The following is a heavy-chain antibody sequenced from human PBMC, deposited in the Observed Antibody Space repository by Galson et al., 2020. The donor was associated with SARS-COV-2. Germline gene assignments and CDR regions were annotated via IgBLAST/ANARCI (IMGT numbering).Heavy chain of an antibody. CDR1: GFTFSNYE. CDR2: ISRSDSTI. V-gene: IGHV3-48*03. J-gene: IGHJ5*02. D-gene: IGHD2-2*03. CDR3: VRGVGS. Sequence: GGSLRLSCAASGFTFSNYEMKWVRQAPGKGLEWVSYISRSDSTIYYADSVKGRFTISRDNAKNSVYLQMNSLRAEDTAVYYCVRGVGSWGQGTLVTVSS.